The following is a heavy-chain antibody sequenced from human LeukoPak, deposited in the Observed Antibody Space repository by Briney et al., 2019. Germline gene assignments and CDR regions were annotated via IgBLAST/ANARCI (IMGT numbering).Heavy chain of an antibody. Sequence: GESLTLPCAASGFSISSNYMSWTRQAPGKGLEWVSIIYSGDSTYYADSVKSRFTISRDNAKNSLYLQMNSLRAEDTAVYYCARDGPFPYYYGMDVWGQGTTVTVSS. V-gene: IGHV3-53*01. CDR2: IYSGDST. CDR3: ARDGPFPYYYGMDV. CDR1: GFSISSNY. J-gene: IGHJ6*02.